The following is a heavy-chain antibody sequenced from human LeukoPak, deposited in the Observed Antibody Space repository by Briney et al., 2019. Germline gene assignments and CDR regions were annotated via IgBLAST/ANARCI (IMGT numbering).Heavy chain of an antibody. CDR3: ARDYGDSH. D-gene: IGHD4-17*01. Sequence: PGGSLRLSCAASGFTFSRHWMTWVRQAPGKGPEWVANIKPDGSDKYYVNSVKGRFTISRDNAENSLYLQMNSLRAEDTAVYYCARDYGDSHWGQGTLVTVSS. V-gene: IGHV3-7*03. CDR2: IKPDGSDK. J-gene: IGHJ4*02. CDR1: GFTFSRHW.